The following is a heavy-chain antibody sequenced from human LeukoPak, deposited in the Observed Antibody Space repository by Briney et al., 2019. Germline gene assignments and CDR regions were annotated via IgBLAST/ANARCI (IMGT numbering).Heavy chain of an antibody. D-gene: IGHD6-19*01. CDR1: GFTLSSYW. J-gene: IGHJ5*02. CDR2: IKQDGSEK. V-gene: IGHV3-7*01. CDR3: ARDPYSSGWYSNENYYWFDP. Sequence: GGSLRLSCAASGFTLSSYWMSWVRQAPGKGLEWVANIKQDGSEKYYVDSVKGRFTISRDNAKNSLYLQMNSLRAEDTAVYYCARDPYSSGWYSNENYYWFDPWGQGTLVTVSS.